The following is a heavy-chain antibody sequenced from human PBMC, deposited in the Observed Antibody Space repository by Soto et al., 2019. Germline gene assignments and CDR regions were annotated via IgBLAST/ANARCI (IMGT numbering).Heavy chain of an antibody. Sequence: SETLSLTCTVSGGSISSGDYYWSWIRQPPGKGLEWIGYIYYSGSTYYNPSLKSRVTISVDTSKNQFSLKLSSVTAADTAVYYCARDAHSLFGPALGTRDWFDPWGQGTLVTVSS. J-gene: IGHJ5*02. V-gene: IGHV4-30-4*01. CDR1: GGSISSGDYY. CDR2: IYYSGST. CDR3: ARDAHSLFGPALGTRDWFDP. D-gene: IGHD3-3*01.